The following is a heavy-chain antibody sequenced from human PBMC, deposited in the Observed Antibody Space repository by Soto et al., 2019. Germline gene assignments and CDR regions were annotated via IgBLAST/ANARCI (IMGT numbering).Heavy chain of an antibody. CDR1: GFSLSNARMG. Sequence: QVTLKESGPVLVKPTETLTLTCTVSGFSLSNARMGVSWIRQPPGKALEWLAHIFSNDEKSYSTSLKSRLTTSKDTTKSQVVPTMTNMDPVDTATYYCARHGRGVGARPLDYWGKGTLVTVSS. D-gene: IGHD1-26*01. J-gene: IGHJ4*02. CDR2: IFSNDEK. CDR3: ARHGRGVGARPLDY. V-gene: IGHV2-26*01.